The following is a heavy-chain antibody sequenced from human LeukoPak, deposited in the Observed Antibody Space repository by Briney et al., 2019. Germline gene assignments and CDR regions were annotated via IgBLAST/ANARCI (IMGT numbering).Heavy chain of an antibody. CDR2: FYHSGGT. CDR3: AKGNGLYDILTGADY. Sequence: PSETLSLTCTVSAYSISSGYYWGWIRQPPGKGLEWIGSFYHSGGTYYNPSLKSRVTISVDTSKNQFSLKLSSVTAADTAGYWCAKGNGLYDILTGADYWGQGTLVTVSS. D-gene: IGHD3-9*01. J-gene: IGHJ4*02. V-gene: IGHV4-38-2*02. CDR1: AYSISSGYY.